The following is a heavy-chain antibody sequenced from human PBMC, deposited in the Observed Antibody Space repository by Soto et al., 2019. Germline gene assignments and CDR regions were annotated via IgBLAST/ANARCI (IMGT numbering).Heavy chain of an antibody. CDR2: ISSSSSYI. Sequence: VGSLRLSCAASGFTFSSHAMSWVRQAPGKGLEWVSSISSSSSYIYYADSVKGRFTISRDNAKNSLYLQMNSLRAEDTAVYYCARDLFSNSGSYLSFQQLVQGNLVTVSS. V-gene: IGHV3-21*01. CDR1: GFTFSSHA. J-gene: IGHJ1*01. CDR3: ARDLFSNSGSYLSFQQ. D-gene: IGHD1-26*01.